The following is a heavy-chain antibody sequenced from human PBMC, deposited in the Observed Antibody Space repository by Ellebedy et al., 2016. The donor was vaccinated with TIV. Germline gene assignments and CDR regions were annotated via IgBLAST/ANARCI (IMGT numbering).Heavy chain of an antibody. D-gene: IGHD2-15*01. V-gene: IGHV4-39*07. CDR2: VHSSSGST. CDR1: GDSVKTSREY. CDR3: ARLIDLFSGTRFFFDF. J-gene: IGHJ4*02. Sequence: MPSETLSLTCHVSGDSVKTSREYWGWIRQTPGKGLEWIGNVHSSSGSTYYNPSLTSRLSISVDMTKNQVSLRLASVTAGDTATYFCARLIDLFSGTRFFFDFWGQGLLVTVSS.